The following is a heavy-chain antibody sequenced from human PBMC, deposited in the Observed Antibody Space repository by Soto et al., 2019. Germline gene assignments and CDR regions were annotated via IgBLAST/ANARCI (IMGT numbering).Heavy chain of an antibody. CDR3: ARDFTGWPPDGVEY. J-gene: IGHJ4*02. CDR2: ISAYNGVT. D-gene: IGHD3-16*01. CDR1: GYTFTSYA. V-gene: IGHV1-18*01. Sequence: QVQLVQSGVEVKNPGASVKVSCKASGYTFTSYAVSWVRQAPGQGLEWMGWISAYNGVTNYAHKFRDRVTMATDASTSTGYMEQRSLKYDDTAMYYCARDFTGWPPDGVEYWGQGTQVTVSS.